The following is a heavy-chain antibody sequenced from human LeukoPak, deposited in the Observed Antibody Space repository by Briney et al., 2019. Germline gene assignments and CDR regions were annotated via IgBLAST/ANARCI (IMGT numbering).Heavy chain of an antibody. J-gene: IGHJ1*01. V-gene: IGHV2-70*11. CDR2: IDWDDDK. D-gene: IGHD3-22*01. CDR3: ARDYYDSSGQGYFQH. CDR1: GFSLSTSGMC. Sequence: SGPALVKPTQTLTLTCTFSGFSLSTSGMCVSWIRQPPGKALEWLARIDWDDDKYYSTSLKTRLTISKDTSKNQVVLTMTNMDPMDTATYYCARDYYDSSGQGYFQHWGQGTLVTVSS.